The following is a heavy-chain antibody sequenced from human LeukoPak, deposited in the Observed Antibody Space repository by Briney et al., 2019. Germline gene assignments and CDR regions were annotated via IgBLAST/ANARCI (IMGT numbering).Heavy chain of an antibody. CDR3: ARGYQLLSAYYFDH. Sequence: SDTLSLTCAVYGGSFSGYYWSWIRQPPGEGLEWIGEINHSGSTNYNPSLKSRFTISVDTSKNQFSLKLSSVTAADTAVYYCARGYQLLSAYYFDHWGQGTLVTVSS. CDR2: INHSGST. J-gene: IGHJ4*02. V-gene: IGHV4-34*01. CDR1: GGSFSGYY. D-gene: IGHD2-2*01.